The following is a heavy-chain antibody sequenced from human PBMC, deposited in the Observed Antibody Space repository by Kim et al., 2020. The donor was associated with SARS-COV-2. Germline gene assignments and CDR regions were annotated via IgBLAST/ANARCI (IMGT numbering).Heavy chain of an antibody. J-gene: IGHJ4*02. V-gene: IGHV3-21*01. D-gene: IGHD3-10*01. CDR2: ISRNSDYI. Sequence: GGSLRLSCAASEFTFSRYSMNWVRQAPGKGLEWVSTISRNSDYIYYADSVEGRFTISRDNAKNSRYLQMNSLGADDTAMYYCARDLSLGRPGGFDYWGQGTLVTVSS. CDR3: ARDLSLGRPGGFDY. CDR1: EFTFSRYS.